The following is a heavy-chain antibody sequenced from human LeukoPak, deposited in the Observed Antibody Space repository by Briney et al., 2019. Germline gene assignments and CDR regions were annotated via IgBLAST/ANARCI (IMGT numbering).Heavy chain of an antibody. CDR3: ERTAMGDCSGGSCYSDNALDI. CDR1: GYSFTSYW. D-gene: IGHD2-15*01. J-gene: IGHJ3*02. V-gene: IGHV5-51*01. CDR2: ICPGDSDT. Sequence: GESLKISCKGSGYSFTSYWIGWVRQMPGKGLEWMGIICPGDSDTRYSPSFQGQVTISADKSISTAYLQWSSLKASDTAMYYCERTAMGDCSGGSCYSDNALDIWGQGTMVTVSS.